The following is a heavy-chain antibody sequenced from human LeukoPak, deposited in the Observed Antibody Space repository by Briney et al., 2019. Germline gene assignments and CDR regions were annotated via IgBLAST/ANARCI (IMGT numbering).Heavy chain of an antibody. CDR3: AREGRSGSYLGRFDP. CDR2: INSDGSST. D-gene: IGHD1-26*01. J-gene: IGHJ5*02. CDR1: GFTFRNYV. V-gene: IGHV3-74*01. Sequence: GGSLRLSCAASGFTFRNYVASWVRQGPGQGLVWVSRINSDGSSTNYADSAKGRFTISRDNAKNTLYLQMNSLRAEDTAVYYCAREGRSGSYLGRFDPWGQGTLVTVSS.